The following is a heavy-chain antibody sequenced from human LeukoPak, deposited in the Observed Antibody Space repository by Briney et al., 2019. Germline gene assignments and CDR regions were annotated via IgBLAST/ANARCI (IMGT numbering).Heavy chain of an antibody. J-gene: IGHJ4*02. Sequence: GGSLRLSCAASGFTFSNSYMSWIRQAPGKGLEWISYISSSSGTIIHYADSVKGRFTISRDNAKNSLYLQMNSLGAEDTAFYYCAREAEHLFTLPDYWGQGALVTVSS. V-gene: IGHV3-11*04. CDR3: AREAEHLFTLPDY. CDR1: GFTFSNSY. D-gene: IGHD3-16*01. CDR2: ISSSSGTII.